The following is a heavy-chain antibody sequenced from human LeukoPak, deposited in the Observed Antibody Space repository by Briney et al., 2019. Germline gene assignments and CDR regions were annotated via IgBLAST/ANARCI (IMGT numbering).Heavy chain of an antibody. D-gene: IGHD2/OR15-2a*01. CDR2: ISGTGNSI. J-gene: IGHJ4*02. V-gene: IGHV3-23*01. CDR1: GFTFNNYA. Sequence: PGGSLRLXCAASGFTFNNYAMIWVRQAPGKGLEWVSLISGTGNSIYYADSVKGRFTISRDNSKNTLFLQMNSLRAEDTAVYYCVKEPGNISAGYWGQGTLVTVSS. CDR3: VKEPGNISAGY.